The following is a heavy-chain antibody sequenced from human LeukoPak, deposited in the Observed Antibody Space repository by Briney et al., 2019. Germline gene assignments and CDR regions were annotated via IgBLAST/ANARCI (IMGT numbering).Heavy chain of an antibody. J-gene: IGHJ4*02. D-gene: IGHD5-24*01. CDR1: GFTFSSYG. V-gene: IGHV3-30*18. CDR2: VSYDGNTK. Sequence: SGRSLRLSCAASGFTFSSYGMHWVRQAPGKGLEWVAVVSYDGNTKYYADSVKGRFTISRDNSKNTLSLQMNSLRTEDTAVYYCAKKKGGYKYDDFFDYWGQGTLVTVSS. CDR3: AKKKGGYKYDDFFDY.